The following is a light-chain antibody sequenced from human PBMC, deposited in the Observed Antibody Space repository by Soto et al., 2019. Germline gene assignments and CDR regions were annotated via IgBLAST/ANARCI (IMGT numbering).Light chain of an antibody. Sequence: QSALTQPASVSGSPGQSITISCTGTSSDVGSYNLVSWHQQYPGKAPQLMIYEGSKRPSGVSNRFSGSKSGYTASLTISGLQAEDEADYYCCSYAGSSTWVFGGGTKLTVL. CDR3: CSYAGSSTWV. CDR1: SSDVGSYNL. J-gene: IGLJ3*02. CDR2: EGS. V-gene: IGLV2-23*01.